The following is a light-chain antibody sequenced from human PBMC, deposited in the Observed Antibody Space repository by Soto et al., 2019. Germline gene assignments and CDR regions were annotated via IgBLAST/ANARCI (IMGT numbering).Light chain of an antibody. V-gene: IGKV1-5*03. CDR1: QSIGSW. CDR2: KAS. Sequence: DIQMTQSPSTLSASVGDRVTITCRASQSIGSWLAWYQQKPGKAPKLLIYKASSLESWVPSRFRGSGSGTEFTLTISSLQPDDFASYYCQQYGSYSPWTFGQGTKVEIK. CDR3: QQYGSYSPWT. J-gene: IGKJ1*01.